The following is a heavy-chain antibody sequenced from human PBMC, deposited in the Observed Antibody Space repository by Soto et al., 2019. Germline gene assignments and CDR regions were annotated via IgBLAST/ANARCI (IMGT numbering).Heavy chain of an antibody. D-gene: IGHD6-19*01. Sequence: QVQLVQSGAEVKKPGSSVKVSCKASGGTFSSYAISWVRQAPGQGLEWVGGIITIFRTANYAQKFQGRVTITADETTSTAYMELRSLRSEDTAVYYYARFEGIAVAGARGTFDYWGQGNLVNVSS. CDR3: ARFEGIAVAGARGTFDY. V-gene: IGHV1-69*01. CDR1: GGTFSSYA. CDR2: IITIFRTA. J-gene: IGHJ4*02.